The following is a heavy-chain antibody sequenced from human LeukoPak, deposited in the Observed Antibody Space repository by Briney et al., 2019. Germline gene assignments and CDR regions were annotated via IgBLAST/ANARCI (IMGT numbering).Heavy chain of an antibody. V-gene: IGHV1-69*04. D-gene: IGHD6-19*01. J-gene: IGHJ4*02. Sequence: SVKVSCKASGGTFSSYAISWVRQAPGQGLEWMGRIIPILGIANYAQKFQGRVTITADKSTSTAYMELSSLRSEDTAVYYCARHTTSGWYQVVYWGQGTLVTVSS. CDR3: ARHTTSGWYQVVY. CDR1: GGTFSSYA. CDR2: IIPILGIA.